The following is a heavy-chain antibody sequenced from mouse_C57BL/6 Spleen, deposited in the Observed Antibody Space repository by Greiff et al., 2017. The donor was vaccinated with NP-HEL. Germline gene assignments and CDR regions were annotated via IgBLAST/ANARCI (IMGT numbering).Heavy chain of an antibody. CDR2: IYPGDGDT. D-gene: IGHD2-1*01. Sequence: QVHVKQSGAELVKPGASVKISCKASGYAFSSYWMNWVKQRPGKGLEWIGQIYPGDGDTNYNGKFKGKATLTADKSSSTAYMQLSSLTSEDSAVYFCAREFLYYKAFAYWGQGTLVTVSA. V-gene: IGHV1-80*01. CDR1: GYAFSSYW. J-gene: IGHJ3*01. CDR3: AREFLYYKAFAY.